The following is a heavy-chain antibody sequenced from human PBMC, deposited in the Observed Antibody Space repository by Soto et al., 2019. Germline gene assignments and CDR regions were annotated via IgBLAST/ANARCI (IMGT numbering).Heavy chain of an antibody. CDR1: GGSISSYY. D-gene: IGHD3-3*01. CDR2: IYYSGST. J-gene: IGHJ5*02. CDR3: ARVKGDFGFWSGYGNWFDP. Sequence: PSETLSLTCTVSGGSISSYYWSWIRQPPGKGLEWIGYIYYSGSTNYNPSLKSRVTISVDTSKNQFSLKLSSVTAADTAVYYCARVKGDFGFWSGYGNWFDPWAREPWSPSPQ. V-gene: IGHV4-59*01.